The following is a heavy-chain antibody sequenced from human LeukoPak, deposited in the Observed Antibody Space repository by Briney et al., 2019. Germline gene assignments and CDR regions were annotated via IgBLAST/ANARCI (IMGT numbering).Heavy chain of an antibody. CDR3: ARESFIWSGYHHSYYMDV. CDR2: MNPNSGNT. CDR1: GYTFTSYD. J-gene: IGHJ6*03. D-gene: IGHD3-3*01. Sequence: GASVKVSCKASGYTFTSYDINWVRQATGQGLEWMGWMNPNSGNTGYAQKFQGRVTITADESTSTAYMELSSLRSEDTAVYYCARESFIWSGYHHSYYMDVWGKGTTVTVSS. V-gene: IGHV1-8*03.